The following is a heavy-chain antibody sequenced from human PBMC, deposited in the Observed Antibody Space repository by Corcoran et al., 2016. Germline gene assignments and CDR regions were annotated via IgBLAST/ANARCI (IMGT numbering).Heavy chain of an antibody. V-gene: IGHV3-74*01. J-gene: IGHJ6*02. CDR3: ARGLAVAGPVYYYYYGMDV. CDR2: INSDGSST. D-gene: IGHD6-19*01. CDR1: GFTFSSYW. Sequence: EVQLVESGGGLVQPGGSLRLSCAASGFTFSSYWMHWVRQAPGKGLVWVSRINSDGSSTSYADSVKGRFTHSRDNAKNTLYLQMNSLRAEDTAVYYCARGLAVAGPVYYYYYGMDVWGQGTTVTVSS.